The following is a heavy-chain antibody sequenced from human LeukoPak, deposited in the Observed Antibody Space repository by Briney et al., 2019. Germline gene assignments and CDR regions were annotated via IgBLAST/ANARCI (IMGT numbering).Heavy chain of an antibody. J-gene: IGHJ6*03. Sequence: SETLSLTCTVSGGSISSGSYCWSWIRQPAGKGLEWIGHIYTSGSTNYNPSLKSRVTISVDTSRNQFSLKLSSVTAADTAVYYCARAVGSGSFQTYYYYMDVWGKGTTVTISS. CDR1: GGSISSGSYC. CDR2: IYTSGST. V-gene: IGHV4-61*09. CDR3: ARAVGSGSFQTYYYYMDV. D-gene: IGHD3-10*01.